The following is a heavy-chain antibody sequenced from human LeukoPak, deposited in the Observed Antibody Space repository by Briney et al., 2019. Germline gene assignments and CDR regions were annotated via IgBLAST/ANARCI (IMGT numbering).Heavy chain of an antibody. Sequence: GGSLRLSCAASGFTFSSYGMHWVRQAPGKGLEWVAVISYDGSNKYYADSVKGRFTISRDNSKNTLYLQMNSLRAEDTAVYYCARDLRRWGQGTLVTVSS. J-gene: IGHJ4*02. CDR3: ARDLRR. CDR1: GFTFSSYG. CDR2: ISYDGSNK. V-gene: IGHV3-30*03.